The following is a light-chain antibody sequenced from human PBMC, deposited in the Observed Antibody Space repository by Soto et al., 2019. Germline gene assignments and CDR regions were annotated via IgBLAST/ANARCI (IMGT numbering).Light chain of an antibody. CDR1: QSVRSS. V-gene: IGKV3-15*01. J-gene: IGKJ1*01. CDR2: GAF. Sequence: IGITDSTSTLSVSPEERAILFCSASQSVRSSLAWYQQKPGQAPRLLIHGAFTRATGIPARFSGSGSGTEFTLTISTLQSEDFALYCSQVYTNLLWPFGQGANVDI. CDR3: QVYTNLLWP.